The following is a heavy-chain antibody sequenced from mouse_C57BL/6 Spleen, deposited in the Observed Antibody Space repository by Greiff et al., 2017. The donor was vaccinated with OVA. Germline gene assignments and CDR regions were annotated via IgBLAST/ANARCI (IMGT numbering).Heavy chain of an antibody. V-gene: IGHV1-82*01. CDR1: GYAFSSSW. CDR3: ARWGYVFDY. J-gene: IGHJ2*01. Sequence: QVHVKQSGPELVKPGASVKISCKASGYAFSSSWMNWVKQRPGKGLEWIGRIYPGDGDTNYNGKFKGKATLTADKSSSTAYMQLSSLTSDDSAVYFCARWGYVFDYWGQGTTLTVSS. D-gene: IGHD2-2*01. CDR2: IYPGDGDT.